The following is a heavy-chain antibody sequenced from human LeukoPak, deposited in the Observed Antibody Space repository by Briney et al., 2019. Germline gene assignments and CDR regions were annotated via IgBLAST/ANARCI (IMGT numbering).Heavy chain of an antibody. V-gene: IGHV3-30*18. Sequence: PGGSLRLSCAASGFIFRRNGMHWARQAPAKGLEWGAVISYDSSNKYYADSVKGRFTISRDNSKNSLYLQMHSLRPEDTALYYCAKTISASGPLDFWGKGTLVTVSS. CDR1: GFIFRRNG. CDR2: ISYDSSNK. CDR3: AKTISASGPLDF. D-gene: IGHD6-6*01. J-gene: IGHJ4*02.